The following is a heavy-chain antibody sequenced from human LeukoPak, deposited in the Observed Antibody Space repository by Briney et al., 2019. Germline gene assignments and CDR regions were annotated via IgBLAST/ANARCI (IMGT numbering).Heavy chain of an antibody. CDR2: IYHSGST. V-gene: IGHV4-38-2*02. J-gene: IGHJ4*02. CDR3: ARVLGLRLGELSSPADY. D-gene: IGHD3-16*02. Sequence: SETLSLTCTVSGYSISSGYYWGWIRQPPGKGLEWIGSIYHSGSTYYNPSLKSRVTISVDTSKNQFSLKLSSVTAADTAVYYCARVLGLRLGELSSPADYWGQGTLVTVSS. CDR1: GYSISSGYY.